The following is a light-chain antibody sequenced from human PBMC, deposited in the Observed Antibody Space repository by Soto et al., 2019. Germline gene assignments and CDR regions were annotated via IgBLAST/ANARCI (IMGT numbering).Light chain of an antibody. CDR1: QSVGSY. CDR3: QHRDNWSYI. V-gene: IGKV3-15*01. CDR2: GAS. Sequence: EIVMTQSPATLSVSLGDRATLSCRASQSVGSYLAWYQQKPGQAPRLLIYGASTRATGIPARFSGSGSETDFTLTISSLQSEDFAVYYCQHRDNWSYIFGQGTKLEMK. J-gene: IGKJ2*01.